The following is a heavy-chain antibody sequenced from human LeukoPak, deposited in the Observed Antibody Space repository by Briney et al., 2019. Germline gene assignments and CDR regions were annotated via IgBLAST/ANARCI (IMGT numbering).Heavy chain of an antibody. CDR2: IKQDGSEK. CDR1: GFTFSSYW. D-gene: IGHD2-15*01. CDR3: ARQGPRIFRTRHGDAFDI. V-gene: IGHV3-7*01. Sequence: GWSLRLSCAASGFTFSSYWMSWVRQAPGKGLEWVANIKQDGSEKYYVDSVKGRFTISRDNAKNSLYLQMNSLRAEDTAVYYCARQGPRIFRTRHGDAFDIWGQGTMVTVSS. J-gene: IGHJ3*02.